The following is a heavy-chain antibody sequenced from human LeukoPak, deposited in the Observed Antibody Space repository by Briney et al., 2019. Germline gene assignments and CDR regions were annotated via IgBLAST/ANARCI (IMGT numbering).Heavy chain of an antibody. D-gene: IGHD3-16*02. CDR3: ARAMITFGGVIVHLFDY. Sequence: SVKVSCKASGYTFTSYGISWVRQAPGQGLEWMGWISAYNGNTNYAQKLQGRVTMTTDTSTSTAYMELRSLRSDDTAVYYCARAMITFGGVIVHLFDYWGQGTLVTVSS. CDR2: ISAYNGNT. CDR1: GYTFTSYG. V-gene: IGHV1-18*01. J-gene: IGHJ4*02.